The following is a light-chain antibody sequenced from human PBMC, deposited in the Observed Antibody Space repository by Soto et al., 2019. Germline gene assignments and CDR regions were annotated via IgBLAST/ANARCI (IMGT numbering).Light chain of an antibody. J-gene: IGKJ1*01. Sequence: EVVMAQSPGTLSLSPGERATLSCRASQSVTSNYLAWYQQKPGQAPGLLIYDTSTRASGVPDRFSGSGSGTELTITISRLEPEDCEVYYCQQYGTSPQTFGQGTKVDIK. V-gene: IGKV3-20*01. CDR3: QQYGTSPQT. CDR1: QSVTSNY. CDR2: DTS.